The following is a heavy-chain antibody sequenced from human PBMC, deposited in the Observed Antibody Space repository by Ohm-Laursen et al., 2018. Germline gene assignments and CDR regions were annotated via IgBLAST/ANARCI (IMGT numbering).Heavy chain of an antibody. D-gene: IGHD4-11*01. CDR2: IYTSGST. CDR3: ASESNAEYFQH. CDR1: GGSISSYY. V-gene: IGHV4-4*07. J-gene: IGHJ1*01. Sequence: SDTLSLTWTVSGGSISSYYWSWIRQPAGKGLEWIGRIYTSGSTNYNPSLKSRVTMSVDTSKNQFSLKLSSVTAADTAVYYCASESNAEYFQHWGQGTLVTVSS.